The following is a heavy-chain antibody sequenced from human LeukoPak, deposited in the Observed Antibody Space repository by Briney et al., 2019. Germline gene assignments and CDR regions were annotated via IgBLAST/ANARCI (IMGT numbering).Heavy chain of an antibody. J-gene: IGHJ4*02. CDR3: ARDVTGYYDSSGYPLQYYFDY. Sequence: PSETLPLTCTVSGGSISSYYWSWIRQPPGKGLEWIGYIYYSGSTNYNPSLKSRVTISVDTSKNQFSLKLSSVTAADTAVYYCARDVTGYYDSSGYPLQYYFDYWGQGTLVTVSS. CDR2: IYYSGST. V-gene: IGHV4-59*01. D-gene: IGHD3-22*01. CDR1: GGSISSYY.